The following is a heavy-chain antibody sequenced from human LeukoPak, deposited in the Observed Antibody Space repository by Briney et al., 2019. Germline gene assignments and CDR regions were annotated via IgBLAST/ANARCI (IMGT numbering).Heavy chain of an antibody. Sequence: SETLSLTCAVYGGSFSGYYWSWIRQPPGKGLEWIGEINHSGSTNYNPSLKSRVTISVDQSKNQFSLKLTSVTAADTAVYYCARDPAVADTEGIYFDYWGQGTLVTVSS. V-gene: IGHV4-34*01. J-gene: IGHJ4*02. CDR2: INHSGST. CDR3: ARDPAVADTEGIYFDY. CDR1: GGSFSGYY. D-gene: IGHD6-13*01.